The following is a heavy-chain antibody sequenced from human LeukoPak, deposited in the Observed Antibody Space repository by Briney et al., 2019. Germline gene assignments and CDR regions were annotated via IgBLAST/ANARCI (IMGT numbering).Heavy chain of an antibody. V-gene: IGHV3-23*01. J-gene: IGHJ4*02. CDR1: GFTFSDYY. Sequence: PGGSLRLSCAASGFTFSDYYMSWIRQAPGKGLEWVSAISGSGGSTYYADSVKGRFTISRDNSKNTLYLQMNSLRAEDTAVYYCAKVGFGMSAAAPFDYWGQGTLVTVSS. CDR2: ISGSGGST. D-gene: IGHD3-3*01. CDR3: AKVGFGMSAAAPFDY.